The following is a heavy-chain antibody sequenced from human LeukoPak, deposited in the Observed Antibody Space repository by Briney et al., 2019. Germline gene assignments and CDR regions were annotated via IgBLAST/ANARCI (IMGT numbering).Heavy chain of an antibody. J-gene: IGHJ5*02. CDR2: IYYSGNT. D-gene: IGHD2-2*01. V-gene: IGHV4-59*06. CDR1: GGSISSYY. CDR3: ARYHCSTTICGFDP. Sequence: PSETLSLTCTVSGGSISSYYWSWIRQPAGKGLEWIGYIYYSGNTYYNPSLRSRVSMSVDTSQNQFSLKLSSVTAADTAVYFCARYHCSTTICGFDPWGQGALVTVAS.